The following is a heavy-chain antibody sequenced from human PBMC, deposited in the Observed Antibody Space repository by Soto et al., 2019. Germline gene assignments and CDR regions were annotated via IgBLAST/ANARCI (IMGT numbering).Heavy chain of an antibody. CDR2: TYYRSKWYN. D-gene: IGHD6-19*01. J-gene: IGHJ4*02. CDR3: AREEYSSGWYVSFDY. Sequence: SQTLSLTCAVSGDSVSSISAAWNWIRQYPSRGLEWLGRTYYRSKWYNDYAVSVKSRITINPDTSKNQFSLQLNSVTPEDTAVYYCAREEYSSGWYVSFDYWGQGTLVTVSS. V-gene: IGHV6-1*01. CDR1: GDSVSSISAA.